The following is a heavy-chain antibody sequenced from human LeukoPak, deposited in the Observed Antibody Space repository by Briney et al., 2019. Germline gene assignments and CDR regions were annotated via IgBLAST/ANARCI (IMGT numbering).Heavy chain of an antibody. V-gene: IGHV1-2*02. CDR1: GFTFTGYY. D-gene: IGHD2-8*01. Sequence: ASVNVSCKASGFTFTGYYMHWVRQAPGQGLEWMGWINPNSGGTNYAQKFQGRVTMTRDTSITTAYMELSRLRSDDTAVYSCARGDVVLMVYAAPEYYFDYWGQGTLVTVSS. J-gene: IGHJ4*02. CDR3: ARGDVVLMVYAAPEYYFDY. CDR2: INPNSGGT.